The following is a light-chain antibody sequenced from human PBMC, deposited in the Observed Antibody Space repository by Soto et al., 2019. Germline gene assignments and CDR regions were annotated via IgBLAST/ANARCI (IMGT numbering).Light chain of an antibody. V-gene: IGKV3-11*01. CDR2: AAS. Sequence: EIVLTQSPATLSLSPGERATLSCRASQSVGNYLAWYQQKHGQAPRLLIYAASNRTTGIPARFSGSGSATDFTLTISSLEAEDFAVYYCHQRSNAFIFTFGPGTKVDIK. CDR1: QSVGNY. J-gene: IGKJ3*01. CDR3: HQRSNAFIFT.